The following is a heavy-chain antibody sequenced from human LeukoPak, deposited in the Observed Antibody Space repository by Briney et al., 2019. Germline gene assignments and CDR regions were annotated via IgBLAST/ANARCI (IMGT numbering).Heavy chain of an antibody. CDR3: ARVGQQLTRGGVDY. V-gene: IGHV3-66*01. CDR2: IYSGDST. J-gene: IGHJ4*02. D-gene: IGHD6-13*01. Sequence: PGASLRLSCAASGFTVSSNYMSWVRQAPGKGLEWVSVIYSGDSTHYADSVKGRFTISRDNSKNTLYLQMNSLRAEDTAVYYCARVGQQLTRGGVDYWGQGTLVTVSS. CDR1: GFTVSSNY.